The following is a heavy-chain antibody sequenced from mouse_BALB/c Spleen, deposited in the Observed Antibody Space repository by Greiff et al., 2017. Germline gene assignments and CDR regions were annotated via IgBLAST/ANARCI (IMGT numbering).Heavy chain of an antibody. CDR3: VGQSGYDVWFAY. J-gene: IGHJ3*01. V-gene: IGHV10-1*02. CDR1: GFTFNTYA. CDR2: IRSKSNNYST. Sequence: EVQRVESGGGLVQPKGSLKLSCAASGFTFNTYAMNWVRQAPGKGLEWVARIRSKSNNYSTYYDDSVKDRFTISRDDSQSMLYLQMKNWKTEDKAMNYCVGQSGYDVWFAYWGQGTLVTVSA. D-gene: IGHD2-2*01.